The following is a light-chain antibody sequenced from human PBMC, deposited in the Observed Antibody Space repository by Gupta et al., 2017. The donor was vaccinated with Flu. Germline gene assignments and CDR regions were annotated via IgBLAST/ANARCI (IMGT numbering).Light chain of an antibody. Sequence: VLTQSHDFQSVTPKETVTLTCRASQNIDDKLHWYQQIGDQSPRLVIKYSSQACSGVPSRFSGSGFGTLFTLTIDSLEAEDAATYYCQQTNSLPFTFGGGTKVEI. J-gene: IGKJ4*01. CDR3: QQTNSLPFT. CDR1: QNIDDK. V-gene: IGKV6-21*01. CDR2: YSS.